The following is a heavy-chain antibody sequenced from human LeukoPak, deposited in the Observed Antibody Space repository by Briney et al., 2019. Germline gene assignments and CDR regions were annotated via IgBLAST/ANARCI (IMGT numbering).Heavy chain of an antibody. D-gene: IGHD1-26*01. V-gene: IGHV3-9*01. CDR2: ISWNSGSI. CDR1: GFTVSSNY. CDR3: AKAIGR. Sequence: GGSLRLSCAASGFTVSSNYMSWVRQAPGKGLEWVSGISWNSGSIGYADSVKGRFTISRDNAKNSLYLQMNSLRAEDTALYYCAKAIGRWGQGTLVTVSS. J-gene: IGHJ1*01.